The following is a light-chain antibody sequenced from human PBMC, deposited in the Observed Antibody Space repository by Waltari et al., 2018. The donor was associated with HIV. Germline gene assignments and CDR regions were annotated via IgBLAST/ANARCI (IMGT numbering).Light chain of an antibody. CDR2: SPN. V-gene: IGLV8-61*01. CDR3: VLYMGSGVWV. Sequence: QTVVPQERSFSVSPGGTVTPTCGFSSGSVSHLYYPRLYHQPPGQAPRTLIYSPNTRSSGVPDRFSGSILGNKAALTITGAQADDESDYYCVLYMGSGVWVFGGGTKLTVL. CDR1: SGSVSHLYY. J-gene: IGLJ3*02.